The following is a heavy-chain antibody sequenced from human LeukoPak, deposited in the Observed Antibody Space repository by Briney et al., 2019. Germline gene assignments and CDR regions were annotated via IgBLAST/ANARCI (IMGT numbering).Heavy chain of an antibody. V-gene: IGHV3-33*08. CDR1: GFTFRTYS. J-gene: IGHJ4*02. Sequence: GGSLRLSCAASGFTFRTYSMNWVRQAPGKGLEWVAVIWYDGSNKYYADSVKGRFTISRDNSKNTLYLQMNSLRAEDTAVYYCAREERYYGSGSHYYFDYWGQGTLVTVSS. CDR2: IWYDGSNK. D-gene: IGHD3-10*01. CDR3: AREERYYGSGSHYYFDY.